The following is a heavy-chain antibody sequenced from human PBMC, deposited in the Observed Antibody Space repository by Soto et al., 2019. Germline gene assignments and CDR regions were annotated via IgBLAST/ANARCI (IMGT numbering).Heavy chain of an antibody. CDR3: AASIFYYGLDV. Sequence: GESLKISCKGSGYTFTNYWIGWLRQMPGKGLGWMGIIYPGDSDTKYNPSFQGQVTISADKSITTTYLRWTSLKASDTAIYYCAASIFYYGLDVWGQGTTVTVSS. J-gene: IGHJ6*02. CDR2: IYPGDSDT. V-gene: IGHV5-51*01. CDR1: GYTFTNYW.